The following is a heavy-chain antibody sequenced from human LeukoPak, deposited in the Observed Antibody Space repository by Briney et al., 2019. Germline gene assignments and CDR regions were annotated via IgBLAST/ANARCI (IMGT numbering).Heavy chain of an antibody. D-gene: IGHD2-15*01. Sequence: PGGSLRLSCAASGFSLDRYSMNWVRQAPGKGLEWVSLVSSASSYIYYSDSVEGRFTISRDNAKNSLYLQMNSLRAEDTAVYYCARLFGYSSGGNCYEDFFDYWGRGTLVTVSS. CDR2: VSSASSYI. CDR3: ARLFGYSSGGNCYEDFFDY. J-gene: IGHJ4*02. CDR1: GFSLDRYS. V-gene: IGHV3-21*01.